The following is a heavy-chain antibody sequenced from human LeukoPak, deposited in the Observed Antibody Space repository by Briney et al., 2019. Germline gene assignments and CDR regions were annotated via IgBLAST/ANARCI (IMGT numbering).Heavy chain of an antibody. D-gene: IGHD2-2*01. Sequence: PGGSLRLSCAASGFTFDDYAMHWVRQAPGKGLEWVSGISWNSGTIGYADSVKGRFTISRDNAKNSLYLQMNSLRAEDTALYFCARDMSADYYYYGMDVWGQGTTVTVSS. CDR1: GFTFDDYA. V-gene: IGHV3-9*01. CDR3: ARDMSADYYYYGMDV. J-gene: IGHJ6*02. CDR2: ISWNSGTI.